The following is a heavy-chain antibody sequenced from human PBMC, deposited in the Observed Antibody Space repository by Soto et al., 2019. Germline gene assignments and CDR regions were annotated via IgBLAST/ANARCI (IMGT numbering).Heavy chain of an antibody. D-gene: IGHD1-1*01. CDR2: IGTSSTYI. CDR1: GFTFSSYS. V-gene: IGHV3-21*04. CDR3: ARGGRRSGNDADAFDI. J-gene: IGHJ3*02. Sequence: GGSLRLSCAASGFTFSSYSMNWVRQAPGKGLEWVSSIGTSSTYIYYADSVKGRFTISRDNAKNSLYLQMNSLKTDDTAVYYWARGGRRSGNDADAFDIWGQGTMVTVSS.